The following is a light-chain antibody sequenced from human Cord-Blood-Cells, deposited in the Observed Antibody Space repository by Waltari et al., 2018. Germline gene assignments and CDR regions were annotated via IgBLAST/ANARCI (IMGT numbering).Light chain of an antibody. Sequence: DIVMTQSPDSLAVSLGARATINCKSSQSVLYSSNNKNYLAWYQQKPGQPPKLLIYWASTRESGVPDRFSGSWSGTDFTLTISSLQAEDVAVYYCQQYYSTLTFGGGTKVEIK. J-gene: IGKJ4*01. CDR1: QSVLYSSNNKNY. CDR3: QQYYSTLT. CDR2: WAS. V-gene: IGKV4-1*01.